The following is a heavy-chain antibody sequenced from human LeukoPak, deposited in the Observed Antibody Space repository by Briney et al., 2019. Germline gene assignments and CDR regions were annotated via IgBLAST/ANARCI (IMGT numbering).Heavy chain of an antibody. CDR2: IYFSGSS. J-gene: IGHJ5*02. Sequence: SQTLSLTCTVSGASISSGGYYWRWVRQFPGKGLEWIVSIYFSGSSQYNPSLKSRFSMSADTSENQISLRVTSVTAADTAVYYCTRASPDHWADPWGQGALVTVSS. V-gene: IGHV4-31*02. CDR1: GASISSGGYY. CDR3: TRASPDHWADP.